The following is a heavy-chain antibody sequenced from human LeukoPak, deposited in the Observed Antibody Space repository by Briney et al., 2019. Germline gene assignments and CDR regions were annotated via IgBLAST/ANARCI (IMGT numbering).Heavy chain of an antibody. CDR1: GFTFSSYA. J-gene: IGHJ3*02. CDR3: ARINSGRHLGDAFDI. D-gene: IGHD1-26*01. Sequence: PGGSLRLSCAASGFTFSSYAMHWVRQAPGKGLEWVAVISYDGSNKYYADSVKGRFTISRDNSKNTLYLQMNSLRAEDTAVYYCARINSGRHLGDAFDIWGQGTTVTVSS. V-gene: IGHV3-30-3*01. CDR2: ISYDGSNK.